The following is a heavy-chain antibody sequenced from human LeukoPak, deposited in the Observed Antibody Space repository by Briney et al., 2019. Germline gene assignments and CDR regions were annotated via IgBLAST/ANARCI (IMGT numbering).Heavy chain of an antibody. V-gene: IGHV5-51*01. J-gene: IGHJ4*02. D-gene: IGHD3-16*01. CDR2: IYAGDSST. CDR3: ARHSCYDS. Sequence: GESLKISCKGSGITFCTYSFAWVRQMPGKGLEWMGVIYAGDSSTRYSPSFQGQVTISVDKSISTAYLQWSSLKASDSAIYYCARHSCYDSWGQGTLVTVSS. CDR1: GITFCTYS.